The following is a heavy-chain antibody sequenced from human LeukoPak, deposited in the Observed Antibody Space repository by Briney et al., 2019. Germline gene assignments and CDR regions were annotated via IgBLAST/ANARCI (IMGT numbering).Heavy chain of an antibody. CDR2: INYSGTI. CDR3: ARLFDS. V-gene: IGHV4-39*01. CDR1: GGAISNDNFY. J-gene: IGHJ4*02. Sequence: SETLSLTCSVSGGAISNDNFYWGWGRQPPGKGLEWVASINYSGTIYYNPSLRSRVSISVDTSRTQFFLRLNSVTAADTAVYYCARLFDSWGQGTLVTVSS.